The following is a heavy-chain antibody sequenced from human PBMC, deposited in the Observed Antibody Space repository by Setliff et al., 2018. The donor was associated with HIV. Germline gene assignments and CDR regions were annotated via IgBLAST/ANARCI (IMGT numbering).Heavy chain of an antibody. V-gene: IGHV3-9*01. CDR2: ISWTSDNL. CDR3: ARSDWYHGSGSHDY. J-gene: IGHJ4*02. CDR1: GFAFGDYA. Sequence: GGSLRLSCAASGFAFGDYAMHWVRQAPGKGLECVSGISWTSDNLGHADSVKGRFTISRDNAKNSLYLQMNSLRVEDTALYYCARSDWYHGSGSHDYWGQGTLVTVS. D-gene: IGHD3-10*01.